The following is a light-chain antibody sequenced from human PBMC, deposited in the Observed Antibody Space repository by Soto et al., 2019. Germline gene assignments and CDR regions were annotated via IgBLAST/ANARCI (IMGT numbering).Light chain of an antibody. Sequence: EIVLTQSPATLSLSPGERATLSCRASQSVSSQLAWYQQKPGQAPRLLIYNASNRSTGIPARFSGSGSGTDFTPTISSLEPEYFAVYYCQQRANWPPLTFGGGTKVEIK. V-gene: IGKV3-11*01. CDR2: NAS. J-gene: IGKJ4*01. CDR3: QQRANWPPLT. CDR1: QSVSSQ.